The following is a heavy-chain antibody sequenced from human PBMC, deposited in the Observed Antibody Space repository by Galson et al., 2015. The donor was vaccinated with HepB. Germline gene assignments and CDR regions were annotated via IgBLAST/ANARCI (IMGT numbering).Heavy chain of an antibody. CDR3: ARLSSSGWFDP. CDR1: GFTFSSYS. V-gene: IGHV3-21*01. Sequence: SLRLSCAASGFTFSSYSMNWVRQAPGKGLEWVSSISSTSIYIYYADSVKGRFTISRDNAKNSLYLQMNSLRAEDTAVYYCARLSSSGWFDPWGQGTLVTVSS. CDR2: ISSTSIYI. D-gene: IGHD6-6*01. J-gene: IGHJ5*02.